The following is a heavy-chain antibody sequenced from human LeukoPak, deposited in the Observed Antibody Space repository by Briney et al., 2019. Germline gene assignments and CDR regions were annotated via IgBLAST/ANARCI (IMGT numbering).Heavy chain of an antibody. CDR1: GGSFSGYY. V-gene: IGHV4-34*01. J-gene: IGHJ1*01. Sequence: SETLSLTCAVYGGSFSGYYWSWIRQPPGKGLEWIGEINHSGSSNYNPSLKSRVTISLDPSKNQFSLKLSSVTAADTAVDYCARGEDGDYYFQHWGQGTLVTVSS. CDR3: ARGEDGDYYFQH. D-gene: IGHD4-17*01. CDR2: INHSGSS.